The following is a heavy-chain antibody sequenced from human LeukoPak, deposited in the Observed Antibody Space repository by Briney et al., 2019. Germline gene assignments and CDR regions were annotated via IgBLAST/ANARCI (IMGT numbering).Heavy chain of an antibody. CDR2: ISGSGGST. V-gene: IGHV3-23*01. D-gene: IGHD1-26*01. J-gene: IGHJ5*02. Sequence: GGSLRLSCAASGFTFNGYAMSWVRQAPGKGLEWVSAISGSGGSTYYADSVKGRFTISRDNSKNTLYLQMNSLRAGDTAVYYCAKGMVGAIPFDPWGQGTLVTVSS. CDR1: GFTFNGYA. CDR3: AKGMVGAIPFDP.